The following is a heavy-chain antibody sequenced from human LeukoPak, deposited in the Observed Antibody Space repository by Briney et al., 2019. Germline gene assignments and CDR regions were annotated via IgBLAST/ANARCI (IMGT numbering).Heavy chain of an antibody. V-gene: IGHV4-59*01. CDR1: GGSISSYY. CDR3: ARDGGTYYFDY. CDR2: IYYDGST. J-gene: IGHJ4*02. D-gene: IGHD1-26*01. Sequence: PSETLSLTCTVSGGSISSYYWSWIRQPPGKGMEWIGYIYYDGSTNYYNPSLKGRVTISVDTSKSQFSLRLSSVTAADTAVYYCARDGGTYYFDYWGRGTLVTVSS.